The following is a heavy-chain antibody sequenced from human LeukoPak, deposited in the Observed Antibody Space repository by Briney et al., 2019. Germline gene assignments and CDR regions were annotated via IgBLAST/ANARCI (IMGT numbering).Heavy chain of an antibody. CDR3: ARETADLGRSLDY. CDR2: IYHSGST. Sequence: SETLSLTCAVSGGSISSGGYSWSWVRQPPGKGLEWVGYIYHSGSTYYNPSLKSRVTISVDRSKNQFSLKLSSVTAADTAVYYCARETADLGRSLDYWGQGTLVTVSS. CDR1: GGSISSGGYS. V-gene: IGHV4-30-2*01. J-gene: IGHJ4*02. D-gene: IGHD2-21*02.